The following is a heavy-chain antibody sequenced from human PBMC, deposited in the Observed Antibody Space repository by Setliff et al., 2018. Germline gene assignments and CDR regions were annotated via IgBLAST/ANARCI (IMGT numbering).Heavy chain of an antibody. V-gene: IGHV5-51*01. D-gene: IGHD3-22*01. CDR1: GYSFTDYW. Sequence: GESLKISCKGSGYSFTDYWIAWVRQVPGKGLEWMGIIYPDDSDPRYGPSIQGQVTISADKSINTAYLQWSSLKASDTAIYYCARFKSHDYDSTKRYFDCWGQGTLVTVSS. CDR2: IYPDDSDP. J-gene: IGHJ4*02. CDR3: ARFKSHDYDSTKRYFDC.